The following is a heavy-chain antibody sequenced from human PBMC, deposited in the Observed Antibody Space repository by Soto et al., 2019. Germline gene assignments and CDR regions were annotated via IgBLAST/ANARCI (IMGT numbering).Heavy chain of an antibody. CDR1: GGSFRGYY. J-gene: IGHJ4*02. V-gene: IGHV4-34*01. Sequence: SETLSLTCAVYGGSFRGYYWSWIRQPPGKGLEWIGEINHSGSTNYNPSLKSRVTISVDTSKNQFSLKLSSVTAADTAVYYCATKGSNYGDFDYWGQGTLVTVSS. CDR2: INHSGST. CDR3: ATKGSNYGDFDY. D-gene: IGHD4-4*01.